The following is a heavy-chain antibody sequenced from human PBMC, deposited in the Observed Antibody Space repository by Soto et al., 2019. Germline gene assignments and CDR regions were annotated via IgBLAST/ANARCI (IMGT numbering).Heavy chain of an antibody. D-gene: IGHD4-17*01. V-gene: IGHV4-59*08. CDR3: ARHRGYGDYDY. J-gene: IGHJ4*02. CDR1: GGAVSGYY. CDR2: IYYSGST. Sequence: SGTLSLTGAVAGGAVSGYYWSWIRQPPGKGLEWIGYIYYSGSTNYNPSLKSRVTISVDTSKNQFSLKLSSVTAADTAVYYCARHRGYGDYDYWGQGTLVTVPS.